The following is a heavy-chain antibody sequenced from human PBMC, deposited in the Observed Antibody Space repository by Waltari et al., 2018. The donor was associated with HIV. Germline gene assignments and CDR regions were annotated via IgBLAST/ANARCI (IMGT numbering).Heavy chain of an antibody. J-gene: IGHJ3*02. CDR2: VQHTGAS. D-gene: IGHD2-8*01. Sequence: QVRLQESGPGLVKPSETLSLTCTVSGVSVTSYYWNWIRQSPEKGLEWIGYVQHTGASKCNPPLRSRVSMSVDTSKNEITLSLTSATAADTAVYYCARWCDTNCHTFDIWGQGTSVTVSS. CDR1: GVSVTSYY. CDR3: ARWCDTNCHTFDI. V-gene: IGHV4-59*02.